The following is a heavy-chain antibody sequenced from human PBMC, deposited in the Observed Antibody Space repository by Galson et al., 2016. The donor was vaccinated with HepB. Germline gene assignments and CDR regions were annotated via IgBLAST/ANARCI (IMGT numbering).Heavy chain of an antibody. CDR2: VTGTDYYT. V-gene: IGHV3-21*01. D-gene: IGHD3-10*01. J-gene: IGHJ6*03. Sequence: SLRLSCAASGFTFSTYRINWVRQTPGKGLEWVASVTGTDYYTYYADSVKDRFTISRDNPRNLLHLQMSSLRVDDSAMYYCARGSGSGSFRFRCYFYMYMWRKGTAVTVSS. CDR1: GFTFSTYR. CDR3: ARGSGSGSFRFRCYFYMYM.